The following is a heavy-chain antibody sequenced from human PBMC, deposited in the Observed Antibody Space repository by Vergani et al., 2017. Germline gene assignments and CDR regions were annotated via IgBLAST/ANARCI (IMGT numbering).Heavy chain of an antibody. CDR1: GGTFSSYT. J-gene: IGHJ6*02. CDR2: IIPILGIA. Sequence: QVQLVQSGAEVKKPGASVKVSCKASGGTFSSYTISWVRQAPGQGLEWMGRIIPILGIANYAQKFQGRVTITADKSTSKAYMELSSLRSEDTAVYSCARGGCSSPFCYGGVYYYCMDVWGQGTTVTVSS. D-gene: IGHD2-2*01. V-gene: IGHV1-69*04. CDR3: ARGGCSSPFCYGGVYYYCMDV.